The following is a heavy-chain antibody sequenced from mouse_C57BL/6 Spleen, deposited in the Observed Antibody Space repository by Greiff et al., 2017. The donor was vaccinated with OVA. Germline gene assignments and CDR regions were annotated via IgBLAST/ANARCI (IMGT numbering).Heavy chain of an antibody. V-gene: IGHV1-39*01. D-gene: IGHD1-1*01. J-gene: IGHJ2*01. CDR2: INPNYGTT. CDR1: GYSFTDYN. Sequence: VQLKQSGPELVKPGASVKISCKASGYSFTDYNMNWVKQSNGKSLEWIGVINPNYGTTSYNQKFKGKATLTVDQSSSTAYMQLNSLTSEDSAVYYCARGARITTVVAKYFDYWGQGTTLTVSS. CDR3: ARGARITTVVAKYFDY.